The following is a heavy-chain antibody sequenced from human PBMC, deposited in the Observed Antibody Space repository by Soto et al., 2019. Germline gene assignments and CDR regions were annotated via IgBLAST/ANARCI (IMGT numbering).Heavy chain of an antibody. V-gene: IGHV4-59*04. CDR2: IHYSGRT. CDR1: NGSISGFY. J-gene: IGHJ4*02. Sequence: PSETLSLTCSVSNGSISGFYWTWIRQPPGKILEWIGYIHYSGRTDYNPSLTSRATMSVDTSKNQFSLNLKSITAADTAVYYCATSQKGYNWNYFDHWGQGALVTVSS. D-gene: IGHD1-20*01. CDR3: ATSQKGYNWNYFDH.